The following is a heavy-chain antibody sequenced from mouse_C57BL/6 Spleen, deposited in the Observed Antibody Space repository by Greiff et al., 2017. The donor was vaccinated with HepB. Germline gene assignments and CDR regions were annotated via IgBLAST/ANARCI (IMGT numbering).Heavy chain of an antibody. V-gene: IGHV1-69*01. CDR3: ARWGSGYFDY. J-gene: IGHJ2*01. CDR2: IDPSDSYT. CDR1: GYTFTSYW. Sequence: QVQLKQSGAELVMPGASVKLSCKASGYTFTSYWMHWVKQRPGQGLEWIGEIDPSDSYTNYNQKFKGKSTLTVDKSSSTAYMQLSSLTSEDSAVYYCARWGSGYFDYWGQGTTLTVSS. D-gene: IGHD3-1*01.